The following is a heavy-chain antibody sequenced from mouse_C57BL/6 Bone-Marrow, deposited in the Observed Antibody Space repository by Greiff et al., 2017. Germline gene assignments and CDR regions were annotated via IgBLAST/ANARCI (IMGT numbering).Heavy chain of an antibody. D-gene: IGHD2-4*01. CDR1: GSTFTSYG. Sequence: VMLVESGAELARPGASVKLSCKASGSTFTSYGISWVKQRTGQGLEWIGEIYPRSGNTYDNEKFKGKATLTADKSSSTAYMELRSLTSEDSAVYFCARLYYDYGGFAYWGQGTLVTVSA. V-gene: IGHV1-81*01. CDR2: IYPRSGNT. CDR3: ARLYYDYGGFAY. J-gene: IGHJ3*01.